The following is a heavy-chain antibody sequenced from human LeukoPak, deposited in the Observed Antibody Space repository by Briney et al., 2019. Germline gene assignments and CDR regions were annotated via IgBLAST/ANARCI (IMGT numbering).Heavy chain of an antibody. V-gene: IGHV3-53*01. CDR1: GFSFSDYA. CDR2: IYSGGST. J-gene: IGHJ6*03. CDR3: ARGPYYYYMDV. Sequence: GGSLRLSCAASGFSFSDYAMVWVRQAPGKGLEWVSVIYSGGSTYYADSVKSRFTISRDNSKNTLYLQMNSLRAEDTAVYYCARGPYYYYMDVWGKGTTVTVSS.